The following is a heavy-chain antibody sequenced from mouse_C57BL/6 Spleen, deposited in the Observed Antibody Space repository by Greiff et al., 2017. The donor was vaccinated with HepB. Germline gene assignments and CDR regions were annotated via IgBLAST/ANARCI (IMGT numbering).Heavy chain of an antibody. J-gene: IGHJ3*01. CDR2: IDPANGNT. Sequence: VQLQQSVAELVRPGASVKLSCTASGFNIKNTYMHWVKQRPEQGLEWIGRIDPANGNTKYAPKFQGKATITADTSSNTAYLQLSSLHSEDTAIYYYARPFITTGAWFAYWGQGTLVTVSA. CDR1: GFNIKNTY. D-gene: IGHD1-1*01. V-gene: IGHV14-3*01. CDR3: ARPFITTGAWFAY.